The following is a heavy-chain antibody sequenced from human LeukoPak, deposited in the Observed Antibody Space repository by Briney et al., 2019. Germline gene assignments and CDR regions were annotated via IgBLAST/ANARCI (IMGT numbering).Heavy chain of an antibody. Sequence: GGSLRLSCKASGFSIHQSSMSWVRQAPVKGLEWVASIRPDGCAVFYVVSVKGRFTFSRDNAKNSLDLQMNSLRAEDTALYYCAKFGLPYSIDLWGQGTMVTVSS. V-gene: IGHV3-7*01. D-gene: IGHD3/OR15-3a*01. CDR2: IRPDGCAV. CDR3: AKFGLPYSIDL. J-gene: IGHJ3*01. CDR1: GFSIHQSS.